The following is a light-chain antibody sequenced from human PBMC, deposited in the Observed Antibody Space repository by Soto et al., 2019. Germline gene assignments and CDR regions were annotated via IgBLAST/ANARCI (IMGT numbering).Light chain of an antibody. V-gene: IGLV1-44*01. CDR3: AAWDDSLKAVI. CDR1: SSNIGSNA. CDR2: STN. Sequence: LTQPPSASGTPGQRVTISCSGSSSNIGSNAVKWYQQLPGTAPKLLMYSTNQRPSGVPDRFSGSKSGTSASLAISGLQSEDEADYYCAAWDDSLKAVIFGGGTKLTVL. J-gene: IGLJ2*01.